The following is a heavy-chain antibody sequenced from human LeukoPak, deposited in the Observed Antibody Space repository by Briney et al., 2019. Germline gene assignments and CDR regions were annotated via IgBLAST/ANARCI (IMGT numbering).Heavy chain of an antibody. CDR3: ARDAISGYCTNGVCYDAFDI. V-gene: IGHV4-39*07. J-gene: IGHJ3*02. D-gene: IGHD2-8*01. CDR2: IYYSGST. CDR1: GGSISSSSYY. Sequence: SETLSLTCTVSGGSISSSSYYWGWIRQPPGKGLEWIGSIYYSGSTYYNPSLKSRVTISVDTSKNQFSLKLSSVTAADTAVYYCARDAISGYCTNGVCYDAFDIWGQGTMVTVSS.